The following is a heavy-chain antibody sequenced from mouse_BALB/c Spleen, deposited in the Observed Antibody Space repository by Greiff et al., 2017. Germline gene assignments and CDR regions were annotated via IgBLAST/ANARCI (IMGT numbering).Heavy chain of an antibody. J-gene: IGHJ4*01. V-gene: IGHV1-80*01. CDR1: GYAFSSYW. CDR3: ARFIDDGGYYAMDY. Sequence: VQLQQSGAELVRPGSSVKISCKASGYAFSSYWMNWVKQRPGQGLEWIGQIYPGDGDTNYNGKFKGKATLTADKSSSTAYMQLSSLTSEDSAVYFCARFIDDGGYYAMDYWGQGTSVTVSA. CDR2: IYPGDGDT. D-gene: IGHD1-2*01.